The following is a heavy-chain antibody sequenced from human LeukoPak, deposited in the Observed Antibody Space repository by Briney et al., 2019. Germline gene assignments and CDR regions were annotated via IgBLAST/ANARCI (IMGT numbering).Heavy chain of an antibody. Sequence: GGSLRLSCAASGFTFSSYAMNWVRQTPGKGLEWVSSITSSSTYTFYADSVKGRFTISRDNARNSLYLQMNSLRAEDTAVYYCARDPYSGTYGDTYYYYMDVWGKGTTVTISS. CDR2: ITSSSTYT. CDR3: ARDPYSGTYGDTYYYYMDV. CDR1: GFTFSSYA. V-gene: IGHV3-21*01. J-gene: IGHJ6*03. D-gene: IGHD1-26*01.